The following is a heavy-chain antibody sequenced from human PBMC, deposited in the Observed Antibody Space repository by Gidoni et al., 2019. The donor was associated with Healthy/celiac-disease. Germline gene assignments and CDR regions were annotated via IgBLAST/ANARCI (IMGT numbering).Heavy chain of an antibody. Sequence: EVQLVESGGGLVQPGGSLRLSCVASGFPFSSYSMNWVRQAPGKGLEWVSYSSSSSSTTYYADSVKGRFTISRDNAKNSLYLQMNSLRDEDTAVYYCARYGGYCSGGSCGYWGQGTLVTVSS. CDR2: SSSSSSTT. CDR1: GFPFSSYS. V-gene: IGHV3-48*02. D-gene: IGHD2-15*01. CDR3: ARYGGYCSGGSCGY. J-gene: IGHJ4*02.